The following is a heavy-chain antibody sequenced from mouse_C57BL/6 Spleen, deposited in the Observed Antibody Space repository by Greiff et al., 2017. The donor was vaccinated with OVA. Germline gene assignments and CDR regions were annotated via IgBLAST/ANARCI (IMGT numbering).Heavy chain of an antibody. J-gene: IGHJ3*01. V-gene: IGHV1-64*01. Sequence: QVQLQQPGAELVKPGASVKLSCKASGYTFTSYWMHWVKQRPGQGLEWIGMIHPNSGSTNYNEKFKSKATLTVDKSSSTAYMQLSSLTSEDSAVYYCARFGNYESWLAYWGQGTLVTVSA. CDR3: ARFGNYESWLAY. D-gene: IGHD2-1*01. CDR1: GYTFTSYW. CDR2: IHPNSGST.